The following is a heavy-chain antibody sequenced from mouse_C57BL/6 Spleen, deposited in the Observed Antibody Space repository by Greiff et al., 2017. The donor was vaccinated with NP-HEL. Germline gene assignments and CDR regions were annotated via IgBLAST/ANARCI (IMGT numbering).Heavy chain of an antibody. CDR1: GYAFSSSW. CDR2: IYPGDGDI. CDR3: AREPGGY. J-gene: IGHJ2*01. Sequence: QVQLQQSGPELVKPGASVKISCKASGYAFSSSWMNWVKQRPGKGLEWIGRIYPGDGDINYNGKFKGKATLTADKSSSTAYMQLSSLTSEDSAVYFCAREPGGYWGQGTTLTVSS. V-gene: IGHV1-82*01.